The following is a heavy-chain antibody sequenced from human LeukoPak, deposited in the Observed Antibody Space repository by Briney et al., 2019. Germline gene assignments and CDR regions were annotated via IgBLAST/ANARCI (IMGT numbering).Heavy chain of an antibody. CDR1: GGSFSSSTYY. CDR3: ATTVTTPEYFQH. CDR2: IYYSGST. V-gene: IGHV4-31*03. D-gene: IGHD4-17*01. J-gene: IGHJ1*01. Sequence: PSETLSLTCTVSGGSFSSSTYYWSWIRQHPGKGLEWIGYIYYSGSTYYNPSLKSRVTISVDTSKNQFSLKLSSVTAADTAVYYCATTVTTPEYFQHWGQGTLATVSS.